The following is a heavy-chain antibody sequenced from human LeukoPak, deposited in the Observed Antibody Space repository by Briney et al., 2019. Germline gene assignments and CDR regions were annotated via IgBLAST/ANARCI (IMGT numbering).Heavy chain of an antibody. Sequence: SETLSLTCTVSGGSISSSSYYWGWIRQPPGKGLEWIGSIYYSGSTYYNPSLKSRVTISVDTSKNQFSLKLSSVTAADTAVYYCARAERIAVAYYWGQGTLVTVSS. CDR2: IYYSGST. V-gene: IGHV4-39*07. CDR3: ARAERIAVAYY. D-gene: IGHD6-19*01. J-gene: IGHJ4*02. CDR1: GGSISSSSYY.